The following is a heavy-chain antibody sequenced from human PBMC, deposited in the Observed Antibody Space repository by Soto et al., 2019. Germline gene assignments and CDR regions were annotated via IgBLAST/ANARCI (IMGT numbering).Heavy chain of an antibody. CDR1: GFAFSDYY. Sequence: VGSLRLSCAASGFAFSDYYMSWIRQAPGKGLEWVSYISSSSSYTNYADSVKGRFTISRDNAKNSLYLQMNSLRAEDTAVYYCARVGNHGGSYYYYGMDVWGQGTTVTVSS. D-gene: IGHD3-16*01. J-gene: IGHJ6*02. CDR3: ARVGNHGGSYYYYGMDV. CDR2: ISSSSSYT. V-gene: IGHV3-11*06.